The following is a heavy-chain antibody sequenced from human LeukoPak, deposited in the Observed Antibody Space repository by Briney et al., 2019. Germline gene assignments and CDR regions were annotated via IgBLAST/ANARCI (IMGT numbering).Heavy chain of an antibody. CDR3: ARYRWNDWFDP. CDR2: IYYTGST. Sequence: SQTLSLTCSVSGGSVNSGDYYWTWVRQFPGKGLEWIGHIYYTGSTTYNPSLKSRVTISLDTSENHISLKLNSVTAADTAVYYCARYRWNDWFDPWGQGALVTVSS. V-gene: IGHV4-31*03. D-gene: IGHD1-1*01. J-gene: IGHJ5*02. CDR1: GGSVNSGDYY.